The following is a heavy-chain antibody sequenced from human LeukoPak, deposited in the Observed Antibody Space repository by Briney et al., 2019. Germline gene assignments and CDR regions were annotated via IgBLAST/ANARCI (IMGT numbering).Heavy chain of an antibody. J-gene: IGHJ6*03. Sequence: SVKVSCKASGGTFSSYAISWVRQAPRQGLEWMGGIIPIFGTANYAQKFQGRVTITTDESTSTAYMELSSLRSEDTAVYYCARDGGRYSSSWPSYYYYYMDVWGKGTTVTVSS. CDR2: IIPIFGTA. CDR1: GGTFSSYA. D-gene: IGHD6-13*01. CDR3: ARDGGRYSSSWPSYYYYYMDV. V-gene: IGHV1-69*05.